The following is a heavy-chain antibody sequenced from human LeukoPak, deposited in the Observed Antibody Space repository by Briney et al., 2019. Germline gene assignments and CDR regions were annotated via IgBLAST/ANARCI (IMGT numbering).Heavy chain of an antibody. V-gene: IGHV3-23*01. CDR1: GFTFSTYA. Sequence: GGSLRLSCAASGFTFSTYAMSWVREAPARGLEWVSSLRGNGDTFYADSVRGRFTLSRDDSRNTVYLQLNNLRVEDTAVYYCAKAKWVSNADAVSWGQGTVVTVSS. CDR2: LRGNGDT. D-gene: IGHD1-1*01. CDR3: AKAKWVSNADAVS. J-gene: IGHJ4*02.